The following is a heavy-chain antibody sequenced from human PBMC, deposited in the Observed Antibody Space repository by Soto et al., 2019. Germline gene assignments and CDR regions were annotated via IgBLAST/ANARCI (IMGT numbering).Heavy chain of an antibody. CDR3: AAGGTRWLRSPFDY. CDR1: GHTLSELS. D-gene: IGHD5-12*01. V-gene: IGHV1-24*01. Sequence: QVQLEQSGAEVKKPGASVKVSCKASGHTLSELSVHWVRQAPGKGLEWMGGFDPEDGEIINSQNFQGRVAMTEDTSSDTAYMELSGLRSEDTAVYYCAAGGTRWLRSPFDYWGQGTLVTVSS. J-gene: IGHJ4*02. CDR2: FDPEDGEI.